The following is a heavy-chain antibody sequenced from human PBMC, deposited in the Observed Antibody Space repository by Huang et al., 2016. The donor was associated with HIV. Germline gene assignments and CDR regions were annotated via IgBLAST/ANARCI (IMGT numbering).Heavy chain of an antibody. CDR3: VSGSYYLTI. Sequence: QVQLQESGPGLVQPSETLSLFCNVSGHSMNSDYWGWIRQAPGKGLEWVGNAYYPWATESTPSLKSRVSISLDSSNSQFSLKVSSVTTADTALYYGVSGSYYLTIWGKGTTVTVSS. J-gene: IGHJ6*04. V-gene: IGHV4-59*03. D-gene: IGHD1-26*01. CDR1: GHSMNSDY. CDR2: AYYPWAT.